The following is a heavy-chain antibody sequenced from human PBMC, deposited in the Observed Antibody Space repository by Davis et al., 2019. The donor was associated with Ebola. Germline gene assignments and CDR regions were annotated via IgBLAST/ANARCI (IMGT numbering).Heavy chain of an antibody. Sequence: GESLKISCAASGFTFSNYWMSWVRQAPGKGLEWVANIKQDGSEKYDVASVRGRFTISRDNTKNSLYLQMKSLRVEDTAVYYCARDSEVTAIGLYWYFDLWGRGTLVTVSS. CDR3: ARDSEVTAIGLYWYFDL. D-gene: IGHD2-21*02. CDR2: IKQDGSEK. CDR1: GFTFSNYW. J-gene: IGHJ2*01. V-gene: IGHV3-7*03.